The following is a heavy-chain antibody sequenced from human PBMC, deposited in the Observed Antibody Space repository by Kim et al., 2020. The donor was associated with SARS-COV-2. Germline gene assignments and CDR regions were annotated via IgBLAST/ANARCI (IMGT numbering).Heavy chain of an antibody. D-gene: IGHD6-13*01. V-gene: IGHV3-43*01. J-gene: IGHJ4*02. Sequence: YADSVKGRFTISRDNSKNSLYLQMNSLGTEDTALYYCARTSSRWYYFDYWGQGTLVTVSS. CDR3: ARTSSRWYYFDY.